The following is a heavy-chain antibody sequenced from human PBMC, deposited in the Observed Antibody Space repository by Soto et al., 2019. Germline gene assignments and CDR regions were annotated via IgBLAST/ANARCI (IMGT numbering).Heavy chain of an antibody. J-gene: IGHJ4*02. D-gene: IGHD5-12*01. CDR1: GFTFSSYA. CDR2: ISYDGSNK. CDR3: ARDPYSGYEALTFDY. V-gene: IGHV3-30-3*01. Sequence: GGSLRLSCAASGFTFSSYAMHWVRQAPGKGLEWVAVISYDGSNKYYADSVKGRFTISRDNSKNTLYLQMNSLRAEDTAVYYCARDPYSGYEALTFDYWGQGTLVTGSS.